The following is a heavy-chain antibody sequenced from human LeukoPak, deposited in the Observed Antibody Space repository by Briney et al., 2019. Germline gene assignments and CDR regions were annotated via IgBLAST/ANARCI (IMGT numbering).Heavy chain of an antibody. CDR1: GFTFSSYW. CDR3: ARDLSSGWYGTLGY. CDR2: IKQDGSEK. J-gene: IGHJ4*02. D-gene: IGHD6-19*01. V-gene: IGHV3-7*04. Sequence: AGGSLRLSCAASGFTFSSYWMSWVRQAPGKGLEWVANIKQDGSEKYYVDSVKGLFTISRDNAKNSLYLQMNSLRAEDTAVYYCARDLSSGWYGTLGYWGQGTLVTVSS.